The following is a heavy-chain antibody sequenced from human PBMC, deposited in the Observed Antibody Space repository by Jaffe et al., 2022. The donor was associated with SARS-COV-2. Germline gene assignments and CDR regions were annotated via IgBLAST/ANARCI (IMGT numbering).Heavy chain of an antibody. Sequence: EVQLVQSGGGLVKPGGSLRLSCAASGFTFSSYSMNWVRQAPGKGLEWVSCISSTSSYIYYGDSVKGRFTISRDNADNSLYLQMDSLRVEDTAVYYCARLGSGWYSGYWGQGTLVTVSS. J-gene: IGHJ4*02. V-gene: IGHV3-21*02. CDR1: GFTFSSYS. CDR3: ARLGSGWYSGY. CDR2: ISSTSSYI. D-gene: IGHD6-19*01.